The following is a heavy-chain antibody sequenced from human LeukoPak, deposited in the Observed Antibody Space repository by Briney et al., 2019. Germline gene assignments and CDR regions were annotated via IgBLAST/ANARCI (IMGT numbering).Heavy chain of an antibody. Sequence: GASVKVSCKASGYTFTSYDINWVRQATGQGLEWMGWMNPNSGNTGYAQKFQGRVTITRNTSISTAYMELSSLRSEDTAVYYCARGGTDCGGDCSPYYYYGMDVWGRGTTVTVSS. CDR2: MNPNSGNT. CDR1: GYTFTSYD. CDR3: ARGGTDCGGDCSPYYYYGMDV. J-gene: IGHJ6*02. V-gene: IGHV1-8*03. D-gene: IGHD2-21*02.